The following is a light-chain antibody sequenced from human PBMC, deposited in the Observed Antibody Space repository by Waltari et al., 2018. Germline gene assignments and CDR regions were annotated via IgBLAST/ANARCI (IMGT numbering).Light chain of an antibody. CDR1: SSDVGGYNY. Sequence: QSALTQPRSVSGSPGQSVTISCIGTSSDVGGYNYVSWYQQYPGKAPKLVIYDVIKRPSGVPDRFSGSKSGNTASLTISGLQAEDEADYYCCSYAGSSTFYVFGSGTEVTV. V-gene: IGLV2-11*01. CDR2: DVI. CDR3: CSYAGSSTFYV. J-gene: IGLJ1*01.